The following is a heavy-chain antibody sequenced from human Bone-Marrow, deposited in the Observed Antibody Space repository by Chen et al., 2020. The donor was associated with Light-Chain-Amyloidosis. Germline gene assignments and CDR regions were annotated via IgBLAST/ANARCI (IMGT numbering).Heavy chain of an antibody. V-gene: IGHV3-66*01. CDR1: GFTVSSNY. Sequence: EVQLVGSGGGLVQPGGSLSLPVAAPGFTVSSNYMSWVRQAPGKGLEWVSVIYSGGSTYYADSVKGRFTISRDNSKNTLYLQMNSLRAEDTAVYYCARDNHSFDYWGQGTLVTVSS. CDR2: IYSGGST. J-gene: IGHJ4*02. CDR3: ARDNHSFDY.